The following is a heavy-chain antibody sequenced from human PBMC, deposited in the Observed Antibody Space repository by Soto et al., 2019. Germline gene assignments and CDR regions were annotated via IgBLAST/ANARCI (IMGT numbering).Heavy chain of an antibody. CDR1: GFTVSSNY. Sequence: EVQLVESGGGLVQPGGSLRLSCAASGFTVSSNYMSWVRQAPGKGLEWVSVIYSGGSTYYADSVKGRFTISRDNSKNTLYLQMNSLRAEDTAVYYCARLLLWFGERGYGMDVWGQGTTVTVSS. J-gene: IGHJ6*02. D-gene: IGHD3-10*01. CDR2: IYSGGST. V-gene: IGHV3-66*01. CDR3: ARLLLWFGERGYGMDV.